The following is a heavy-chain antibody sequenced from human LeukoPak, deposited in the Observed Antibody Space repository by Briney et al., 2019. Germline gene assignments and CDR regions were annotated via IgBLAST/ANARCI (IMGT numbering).Heavy chain of an antibody. Sequence: GGSLRLSCAASGVTFSSYGMHWVRQAPGKGLEWVAFIRYDGSNKYYADSVKGRFTISRDNSKSTLYLQMNSLRAEDTAVYYCARVPIMITFGGVIVPLYYFDYWGQGTLVTVSS. CDR2: IRYDGSNK. J-gene: IGHJ4*02. CDR1: GVTFSSYG. D-gene: IGHD3-16*02. V-gene: IGHV3-30*02. CDR3: ARVPIMITFGGVIVPLYYFDY.